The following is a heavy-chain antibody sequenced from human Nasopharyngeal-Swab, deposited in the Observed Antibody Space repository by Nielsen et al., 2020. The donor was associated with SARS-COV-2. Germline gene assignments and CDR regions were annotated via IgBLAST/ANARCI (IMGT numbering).Heavy chain of an antibody. CDR2: IWYDGSNK. D-gene: IGHD3-9*01. V-gene: IGHV3-33*06. CDR3: AKAGQGNFAPYCFDY. J-gene: IGHJ4*02. Sequence: VRQAPGKGLEWVAVIWYDGSNKYYADSVKGRFTISRDNSKNTLYLQMNSLRAEDTAVYYCAKAGQGNFAPYCFDYWGQGTLVTVSS.